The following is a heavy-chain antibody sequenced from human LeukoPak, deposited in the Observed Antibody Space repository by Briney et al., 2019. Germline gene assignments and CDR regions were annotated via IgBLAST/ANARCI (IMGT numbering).Heavy chain of an antibody. CDR2: IKSKTDGGTT. CDR1: GFTFSNAW. Sequence: PGGSLRLPCAASGFTFSNAWMSWVRQAPGKGLEWVGRIKSKTDGGTTDYAAPVKGRFTISRDDSKNTLYLQMNSLKTEDTAVYYCTTLKDIVVVVAATPDYYYYMDVWAKGPRSPSP. V-gene: IGHV3-15*01. D-gene: IGHD2-15*01. CDR3: TTLKDIVVVVAATPDYYYYMDV. J-gene: IGHJ6*03.